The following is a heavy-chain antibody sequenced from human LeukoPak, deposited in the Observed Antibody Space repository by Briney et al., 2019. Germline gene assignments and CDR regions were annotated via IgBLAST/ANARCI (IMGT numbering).Heavy chain of an antibody. D-gene: IGHD5-18*01. CDR3: ARGRPGYSYGNDY. Sequence: PSETLSLTCTVSGGSISSYYWSWIRQPPGKGLEWIGEINHSGSTNYNPSLKSRVTISVDTSKNQFSLKLSSVTAADTAVYYCARGRPGYSYGNDYWGQGTLVTVSS. CDR2: INHSGST. V-gene: IGHV4-34*01. J-gene: IGHJ4*02. CDR1: GGSISSYY.